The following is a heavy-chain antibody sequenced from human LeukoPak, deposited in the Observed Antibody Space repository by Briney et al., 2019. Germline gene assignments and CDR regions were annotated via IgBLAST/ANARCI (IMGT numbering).Heavy chain of an antibody. CDR1: GYSFTSYW. V-gene: IGHV5-51*01. CDR2: IYPGDSDT. J-gene: IGHJ4*02. CDR3: ARQWRNKCGAECSSSWLEFDY. Sequence: GESLKISCKGSGYSFTSYWIGWVRQMPGKGLEWMGIIYPGDSDTRHSPSFQGQVTISADKSISTAYLQWSSLKASDTAMYYCARQWRNKCGAECSSSWLEFDYWGQGTLVTVSS. D-gene: IGHD6-13*01.